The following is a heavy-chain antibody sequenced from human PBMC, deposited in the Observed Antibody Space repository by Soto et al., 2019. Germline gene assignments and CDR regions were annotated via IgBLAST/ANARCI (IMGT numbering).Heavy chain of an antibody. Sequence: SVTLSLTCTVSGVSISSSSYYWGWIRQPPGKGLEWIGSIYYRGSTYYNPSLKSRVTISVDTSKNQFSLELSSVTAADTAVYYCARRHGIAPIGTVWFDPWGQGTLVTVSS. CDR2: IYYRGST. CDR3: ARRHGIAPIGTVWFDP. J-gene: IGHJ5*02. CDR1: GVSISSSSYY. D-gene: IGHD6-13*01. V-gene: IGHV4-39*01.